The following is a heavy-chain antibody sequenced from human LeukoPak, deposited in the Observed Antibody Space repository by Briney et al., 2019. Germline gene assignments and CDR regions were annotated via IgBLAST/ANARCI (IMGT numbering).Heavy chain of an antibody. V-gene: IGHV4-59*01. D-gene: IGHD6-6*01. CDR3: ARGFHPLEYSSPTDAFDI. J-gene: IGHJ3*02. Sequence: SETLSLTCTVSGGSISSYYWSWIRQPPGKGLEWIGYIYYSGSTNYNPSLKSRVTISVDTSKNQCSLKLSSVTAADTAVYYCARGFHPLEYSSPTDAFDIWGQGTMVTVSS. CDR2: IYYSGST. CDR1: GGSISSYY.